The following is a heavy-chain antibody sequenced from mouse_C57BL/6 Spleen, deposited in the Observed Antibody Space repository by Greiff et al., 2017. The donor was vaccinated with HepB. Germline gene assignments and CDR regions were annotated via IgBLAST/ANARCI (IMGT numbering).Heavy chain of an antibody. CDR3: ARNPYYAMDY. Sequence: VQVVESGAELVKPGASVKISCKASGYAFSSYWMNWVKQRPGKGLEWIGQIYPGDGDTNYNGKFKGKATLTADKSSSTAYMQLSSLTSEDSAVYFCARNPYYAMDYWGQGTSVTVSS. CDR2: IYPGDGDT. J-gene: IGHJ4*01. CDR1: GYAFSSYW. V-gene: IGHV1-80*01.